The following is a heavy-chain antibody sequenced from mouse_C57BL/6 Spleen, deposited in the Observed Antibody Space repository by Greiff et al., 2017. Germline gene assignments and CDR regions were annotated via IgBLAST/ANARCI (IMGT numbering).Heavy chain of an antibody. CDR1: GYSFTGYY. CDR3: AKYDYDAEAWFAY. D-gene: IGHD2-4*01. V-gene: IGHV1-42*01. J-gene: IGHJ3*01. CDR2: INPSTGGT. Sequence: VHVKQSGPELVKPGASVKISCKASGYSFTGYYMNWVKQSPEKSLEWIGEINPSTGGTTYNQKFKAKATLTVDKSSSTAYMQLKSLTSEDSAVYYCAKYDYDAEAWFAYWGQGTLVTVSA.